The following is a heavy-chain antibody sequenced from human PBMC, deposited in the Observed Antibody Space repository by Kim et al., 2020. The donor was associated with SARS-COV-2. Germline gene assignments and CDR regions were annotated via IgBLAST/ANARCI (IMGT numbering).Heavy chain of an antibody. CDR1: GFTFSSYS. V-gene: IGHV3-21*01. CDR2: ISSSSSYI. J-gene: IGHJ2*01. Sequence: GGSLRLSCAASGFTFSSYSMNWVRQAPGKGLEWVSSISSSSSYIYYADSVKGRFTISRDNAKNSLYLQMNSLRAEDTAVYYCARVSLPNYCDSSGHWYFDHWGRGTRVTGSS. CDR3: ARVSLPNYCDSSGHWYFDH. D-gene: IGHD3-22*01.